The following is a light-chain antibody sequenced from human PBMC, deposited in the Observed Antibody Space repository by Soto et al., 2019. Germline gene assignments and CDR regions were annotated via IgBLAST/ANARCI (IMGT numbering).Light chain of an antibody. CDR1: EGISRW. CDR3: KQANILPLT. V-gene: IGKV1-12*01. J-gene: IGKJ4*01. Sequence: DIQMTQSPSSVSASVGDRVTITCRASEGISRWLAWYQQKPGKAPKLLISDVSSLQSGVPSRFSGSGSGTEFSLTITSLQPEDSATYYCKQANILPLTVGGGNKVDIK. CDR2: DVS.